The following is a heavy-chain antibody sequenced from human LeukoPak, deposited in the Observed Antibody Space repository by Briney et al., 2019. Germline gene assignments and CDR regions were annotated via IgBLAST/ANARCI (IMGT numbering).Heavy chain of an antibody. CDR2: IYYSGST. CDR3: ARGLVAAY. D-gene: IGHD2-15*01. J-gene: IGHJ4*02. Sequence: PSETLSLTCTVSGGSISSYCWSWIRQPPGKGLEWIGYIYYSGSTNYNPSLKSRVTISVDTSKNQFSLKLSSVTAADTAVYYCARGLVAAYWGQGTLVTVSS. CDR1: GGSISSYC. V-gene: IGHV4-59*01.